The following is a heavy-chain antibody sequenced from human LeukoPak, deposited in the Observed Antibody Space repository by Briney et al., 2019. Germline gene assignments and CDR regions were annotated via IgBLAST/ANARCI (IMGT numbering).Heavy chain of an antibody. Sequence: SETLSLTCAVYGGSFSGYYWSWIRQPPGKGLEWIGEINHSGSTNYNPSLKSRVTISVDTSKNQFSLKLSSVTAADTAVYYCASLVGATARGDYFDYWGQGTLVTVSS. J-gene: IGHJ4*02. CDR3: ASLVGATARGDYFDY. V-gene: IGHV4-34*01. CDR2: INHSGST. CDR1: GGSFSGYY. D-gene: IGHD1-26*01.